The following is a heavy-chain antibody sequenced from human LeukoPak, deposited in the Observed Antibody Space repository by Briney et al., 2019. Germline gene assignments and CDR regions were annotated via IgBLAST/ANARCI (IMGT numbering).Heavy chain of an antibody. Sequence: SETLSLTCTVSGGSISSSSYYWGWIRRPPGKGLEWIGSIYYSGSTYYNPSLKSRVTMTRDTSISTAYMELSRLRSDDTAVYYCARGYGVVIDYWGQGTLVTVSS. CDR2: IYYSGST. CDR1: GGSISSSSYY. V-gene: IGHV4-39*02. D-gene: IGHD3-3*01. CDR3: ARGYGVVIDY. J-gene: IGHJ4*02.